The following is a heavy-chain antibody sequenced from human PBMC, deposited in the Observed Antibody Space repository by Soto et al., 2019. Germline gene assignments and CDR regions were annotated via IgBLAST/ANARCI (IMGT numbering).Heavy chain of an antibody. J-gene: IGHJ4*02. CDR1: AGSISSYY. D-gene: IGHD2-2*01. CDR3: ARGATSWSLDFGS. V-gene: IGHV4-59*01. Sequence: TLSLTCTVSAGSISSYYWSWIRQPPGKGLEWIGYIYYSGRTNYNPSLKTRVTISVDTSKNQFSLKLSSVTAADTAVYYCARGATSWSLDFGSWGQGTLVTVSS. CDR2: IYYSGRT.